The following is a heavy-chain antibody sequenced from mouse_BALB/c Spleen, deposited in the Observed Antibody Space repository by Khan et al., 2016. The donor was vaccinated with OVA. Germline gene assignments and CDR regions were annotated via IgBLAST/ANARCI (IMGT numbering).Heavy chain of an antibody. CDR3: ARPELSGSPAWFAY. V-gene: IGHV2-3*01. J-gene: IGHJ3*01. CDR2: IWGDGST. CDR1: GFSLNSYG. Sequence: QVQLQQSGPGLVAPSQSLSITCTVSGFSLNSYGVSWVRQPPGKGLEWLGVIWGDGSTNYHSALISRLSISKDNSKSQVFLKVNSLQTDDTATYYCARPELSGSPAWFAYWGQGTLVTVSA. D-gene: IGHD1-1*01.